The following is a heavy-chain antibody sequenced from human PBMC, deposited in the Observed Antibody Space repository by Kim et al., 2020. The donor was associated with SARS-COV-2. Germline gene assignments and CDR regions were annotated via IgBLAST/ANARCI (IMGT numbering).Heavy chain of an antibody. CDR1: GFSFSFSGMS. Sequence: SGPTLVNPTQTLTLTCSFSGFSFSFSGMSVSWIRQPPGEAFEWLAVVFWDDDKTYKPSLTHRLSISRVPSRNQVILRMTNMDPVDTATYYCARSRSFRGDRHGFDFWGQGTMVTVSS. D-gene: IGHD3-10*01. CDR2: VFWDDDK. V-gene: IGHV2-5*08. CDR3: ARSRSFRGDRHGFDF. J-gene: IGHJ3*01.